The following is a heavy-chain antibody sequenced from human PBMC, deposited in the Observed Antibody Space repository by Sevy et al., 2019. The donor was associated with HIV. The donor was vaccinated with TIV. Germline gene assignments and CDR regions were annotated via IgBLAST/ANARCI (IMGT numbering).Heavy chain of an antibody. D-gene: IGHD2-8*01. J-gene: IGHJ6*03. Sequence: GGSLRLSCAASGFTFSSYAMSWVRQAPGKGLEWVSAISGSGGSTYYADSVKGRFTISRDNSKNTLYLQMNSLRAEDTVVYYCAKGMVDYYYMDVWGKGTTVTVSS. CDR3: AKGMVDYYYMDV. CDR1: GFTFSSYA. V-gene: IGHV3-23*01. CDR2: ISGSGGST.